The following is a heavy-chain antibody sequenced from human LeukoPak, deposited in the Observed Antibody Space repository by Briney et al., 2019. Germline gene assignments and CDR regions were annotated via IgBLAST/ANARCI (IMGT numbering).Heavy chain of an antibody. D-gene: IGHD5-12*01. CDR2: IYYSGST. CDR1: GGSISSSSYY. J-gene: IGHJ3*02. CDR3: ARDLGYSGYDPVPSHAFDI. Sequence: PSETLSLTCTVSGGSISSSSYYWGWIRQPPGKGLEWIGSIYYSGSTYYNPSLKSRVTISVDTSKNQFSLKLSSVTAADTAVYYCARDLGYSGYDPVPSHAFDIWGQGTMVTVSS. V-gene: IGHV4-39*07.